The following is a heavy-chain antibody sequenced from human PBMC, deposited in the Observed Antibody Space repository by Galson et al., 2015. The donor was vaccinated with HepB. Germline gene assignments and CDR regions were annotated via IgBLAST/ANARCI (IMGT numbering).Heavy chain of an antibody. D-gene: IGHD6-19*01. J-gene: IGHJ4*02. CDR2: TSSDGRSE. V-gene: IGHV3-30*18. CDR3: AKDASVTTGCYAGLDS. Sequence: SLRLSCAASGLTISSFDIHWVRQAPGKGLEWVGVTSSDGRSEWYGDSVRGRFAVSRDNSRNTVFLQMNGLRREDTALYYCAKDASVTTGCYAGLDSWGQGTLVTVAP. CDR1: GLTISSFD.